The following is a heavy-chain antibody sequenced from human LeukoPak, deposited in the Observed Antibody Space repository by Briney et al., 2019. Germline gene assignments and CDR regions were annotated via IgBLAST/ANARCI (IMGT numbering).Heavy chain of an antibody. CDR3: ARDHRYAFDN. D-gene: IGHD5-12*01. J-gene: IGHJ4*01. CDR2: IGISSGNT. CDR1: GFNFIDYS. V-gene: IGHV3-48*01. Sequence: SGWSLRLSCAASGFNFIDYSMNWVRQAPGKGLEWISYIGISSGNTKYADSVKGRFTISRDKARNSLYLQMNSLRVEDTAMYYCARDHRYAFDNWGHGTLVTVSS.